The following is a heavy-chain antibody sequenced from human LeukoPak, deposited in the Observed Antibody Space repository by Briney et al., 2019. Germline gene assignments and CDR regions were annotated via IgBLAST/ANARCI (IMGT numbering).Heavy chain of an antibody. CDR1: GFTFSSYS. CDR2: ISSSSTI. CDR3: ARGPYSSAPLLDY. Sequence: GGSLRLSCAASGFTFSSYSMNWVRQAPGKGLEWVSYISSSSTIYYADSVKGRFTISRDNAKNSLYLQMNSLRAEDTAVYYCARGPYSSAPLLDYWGQGTLVTVSS. D-gene: IGHD6-19*01. V-gene: IGHV3-48*01. J-gene: IGHJ4*02.